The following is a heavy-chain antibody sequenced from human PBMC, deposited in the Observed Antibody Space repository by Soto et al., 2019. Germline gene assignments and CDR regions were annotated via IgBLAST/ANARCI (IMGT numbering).Heavy chain of an antibody. J-gene: IGHJ6*02. D-gene: IGHD5-18*01. V-gene: IGHV4-30-4*01. CDR1: GGSISSGDYY. Sequence: LSLTCTVSGGSISSGDYYWSWIRQPPGKGLEWIGYIYYSGSTYYNPSLKSRVTISVDTSKNQFSLKLSSVTAADTAVYYCARDFGGTAMVTGYYYYGMDVWGQGTTVTVSS. CDR3: ARDFGGTAMVTGYYYYGMDV. CDR2: IYYSGST.